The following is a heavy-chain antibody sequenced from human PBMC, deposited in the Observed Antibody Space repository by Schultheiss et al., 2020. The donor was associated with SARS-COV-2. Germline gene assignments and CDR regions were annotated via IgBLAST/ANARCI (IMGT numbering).Heavy chain of an antibody. CDR2: ISSSSSYI. V-gene: IGHV3-21*01. CDR1: GFTFSSYS. D-gene: IGHD5-12*01. Sequence: GGSLRLSCAASGFTFSSYSMNWVRQAPGKGLEWVSSISSSSSYIYYADSVKGRFTISRDNSKNTLYLQMNSLRAEDTAVYYCAKDGGYDWIDYWGQGTLVTVSS. CDR3: AKDGGYDWIDY. J-gene: IGHJ4*02.